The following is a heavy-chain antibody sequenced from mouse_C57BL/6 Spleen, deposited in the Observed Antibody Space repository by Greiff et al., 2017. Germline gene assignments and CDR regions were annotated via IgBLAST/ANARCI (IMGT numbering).Heavy chain of an antibody. J-gene: IGHJ2*01. D-gene: IGHD3-2*02. CDR1: GYTFTSYW. V-gene: IGHV1-50*01. CDR3: ARRGYEFDY. CDR2: IDPSDSYT. Sequence: QVQLQQPGAELVKPGASVKLSCKASGYTFTSYWMQWVKQRPGQGLEWIGEIDPSDSYTNYNQKFKGKATLTVDTSSSTAYMQLSSLTSEDSAVYYCARRGYEFDYWGQGTTLTVSS.